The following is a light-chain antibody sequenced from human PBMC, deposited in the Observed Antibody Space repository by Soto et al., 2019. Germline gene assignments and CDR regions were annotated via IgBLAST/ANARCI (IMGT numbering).Light chain of an antibody. V-gene: IGKV3-20*01. CDR1: QSVSSSY. CDR2: GAS. J-gene: IGKJ5*01. CDR3: QQYGSSPPNT. Sequence: EIVLTQSPGTLSLSPGERATLSCRASQSVSSSYLAWYQQKPGQAPGLLIYGASSRATGIPDRFSDSGSGTDFTLTISRLEPEDFAVYYCQQYGSSPPNTFGQGTRLEI.